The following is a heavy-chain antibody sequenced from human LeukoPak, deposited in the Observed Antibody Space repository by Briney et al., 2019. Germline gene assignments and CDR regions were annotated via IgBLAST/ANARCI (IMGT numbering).Heavy chain of an antibody. CDR3: ARDPPITIFAMDYYYGMDV. CDR1: GYTFTSYG. V-gene: IGHV1-18*01. J-gene: IGHJ6*02. CDR2: ISAYNGNT. Sequence: ASVKVSCTASGYTFTSYGISWVRQAPGQGLEWMGWISAYNGNTNYAQKLQGRVTMTTDTSTSTAYMELRSLRSDDTAVYYCARDPPITIFAMDYYYGMDVWGQGTTVTVSS. D-gene: IGHD3-3*01.